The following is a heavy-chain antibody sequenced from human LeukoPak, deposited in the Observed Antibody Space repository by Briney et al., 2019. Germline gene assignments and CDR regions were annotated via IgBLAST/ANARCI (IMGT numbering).Heavy chain of an antibody. CDR1: GYSFTSYW. V-gene: IGHV5-51*01. D-gene: IGHD1-26*01. J-gene: IGHJ6*03. CDR3: ARHRGTTRPYYYYYTDV. CDR2: IYPGDSDT. Sequence: GESLKISCKGSGYSFTSYWIGWVRQMPGKGLEWMGIIYPGDSDTRYSPSFQGQVTISADKSISTAYLQWGSLKASDTAMYYCARHRGTTRPYYYYYTDVWGKGTTVTVSS.